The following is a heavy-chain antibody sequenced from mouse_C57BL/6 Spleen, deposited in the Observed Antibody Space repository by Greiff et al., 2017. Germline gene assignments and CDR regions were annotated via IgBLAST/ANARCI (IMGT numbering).Heavy chain of an antibody. CDR2: IYPGDGDT. J-gene: IGHJ2*01. V-gene: IGHV1-82*01. D-gene: IGHD1-1*01. CDR1: GYAFSSSW. Sequence: QVQLKESGPELVKPGASVKISCKASGYAFSSSWMNWVKQRPGKGLEWIGRIYPGDGDTNYNGKFKGKATLTADKSSSTAYMQLSSLTSEDSAVYFCARSAVFITTVRDYFDYWGQGTTLTVSS. CDR3: ARSAVFITTVRDYFDY.